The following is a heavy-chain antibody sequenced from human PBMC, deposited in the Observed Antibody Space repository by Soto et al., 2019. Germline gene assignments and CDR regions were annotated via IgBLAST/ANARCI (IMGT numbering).Heavy chain of an antibody. Sequence: GGSLRLSCAASGFTFSSYGMHWVRQAPGKGLEWVAVISYDGSNKYYADSVKGRFTISRDNSKNTLYLQMNSLRAEDTAVYYCAKERKLGLEYYYYYMDVWGKGTTVTVSS. D-gene: IGHD7-27*01. V-gene: IGHV3-30*18. CDR3: AKERKLGLEYYYYYMDV. CDR2: ISYDGSNK. CDR1: GFTFSSYG. J-gene: IGHJ6*03.